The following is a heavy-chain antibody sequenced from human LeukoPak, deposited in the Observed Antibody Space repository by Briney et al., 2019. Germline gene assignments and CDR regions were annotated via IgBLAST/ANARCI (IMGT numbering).Heavy chain of an antibody. Sequence: PSETLCLTCAVYGGSFRGYYWSWIRQPPGTGLEWIGEVNHSGSTNYNPSLKSRVTISGDTSNNQFSLRLSSVTAADTAVYYCARGGNIWSGLSGRNWFDPWGQGTLVTVSS. CDR2: VNHSGST. D-gene: IGHD3-3*01. CDR1: GGSFRGYY. CDR3: ARGGNIWSGLSGRNWFDP. V-gene: IGHV4-34*01. J-gene: IGHJ5*02.